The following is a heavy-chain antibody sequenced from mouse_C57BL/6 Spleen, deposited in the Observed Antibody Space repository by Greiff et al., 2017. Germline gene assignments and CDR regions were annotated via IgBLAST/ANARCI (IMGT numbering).Heavy chain of an antibody. CDR1: GYTFTDYN. J-gene: IGHJ4*01. V-gene: IGHV1-18*01. CDR2: INPNNGGT. Sequence: EVKLVESGPELVKPGASVKIPCKASGYTFTDYNMDWVKQSHGKSLEWIGDINPNNGGTIYNQKFKGKATLTVDKSSSTAYMELRSLTSEDTAVYYCARRGGIYYGYDYYAMDYWGQGTSVTVSS. CDR3: ARRGGIYYGYDYYAMDY. D-gene: IGHD2-2*01.